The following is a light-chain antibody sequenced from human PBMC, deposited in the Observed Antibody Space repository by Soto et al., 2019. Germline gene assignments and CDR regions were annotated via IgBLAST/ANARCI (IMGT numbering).Light chain of an antibody. CDR3: GSWDSSLSAYV. Sequence: QSVLTQPPSVSAAPGQKVTISCSGSSSNIGGNSVSWYQQLPGTAPKLLIYDDNKRPSGIPDRFSGSKSGTSATLGITGFQTGDEADYYCGSWDSSLSAYVFGNGTKVTVX. V-gene: IGLV1-51*01. CDR1: SSNIGGNS. J-gene: IGLJ1*01. CDR2: DDN.